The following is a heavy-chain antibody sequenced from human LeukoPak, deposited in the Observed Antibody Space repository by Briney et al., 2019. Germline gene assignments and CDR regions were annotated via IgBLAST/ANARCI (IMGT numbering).Heavy chain of an antibody. J-gene: IGHJ6*02. V-gene: IGHV4-59*05. CDR1: GGSINSYY. CDR2: IYYSGST. Sequence: TSETLSLTCTVSGGSINSYYWSWIRQPAGKALEWIGRIYYSGSTYYNPSLKSRVTISVDTSKNQFSLKLSSVTAADTAVYYCARLVAVSGQSYYYYYYGMDVWGQGTTVTVSS. CDR3: ARLVAVSGQSYYYYYYGMDV. D-gene: IGHD5-12*01.